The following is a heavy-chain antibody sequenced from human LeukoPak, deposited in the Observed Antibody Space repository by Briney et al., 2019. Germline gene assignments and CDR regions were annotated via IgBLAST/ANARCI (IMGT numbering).Heavy chain of an antibody. CDR2: ISGSGYST. CDR3: AKDYIGYDEDFDY. V-gene: IGHV3-23*01. J-gene: IGHJ4*02. D-gene: IGHD2-2*01. CDR1: GFTFSSYA. Sequence: GGSLRLSCAASGFTFSSYAMSWVRQAPGKGLEWVSSISGSGYSTYYPKSVKGRFSISRDNSKNTLYLEMNSLRAEDTAVYYCAKDYIGYDEDFDYWGQGTLVTV.